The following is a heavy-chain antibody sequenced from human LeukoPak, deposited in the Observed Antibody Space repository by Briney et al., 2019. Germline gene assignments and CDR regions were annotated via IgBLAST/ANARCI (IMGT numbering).Heavy chain of an antibody. V-gene: IGHV4-39*07. Sequence: SETLSLTCTVSGGSISSSSYYWGWIRQPPGKGLEWIGSIYYSGSTYYNPSLKSRVTISVDTSKNQFSLKLSSVTAADTAVYYCAELLSPTRVDYWGQGTLVTVST. CDR1: GGSISSSSYY. D-gene: IGHD1-26*01. CDR3: AELLSPTRVDY. CDR2: IYYSGST. J-gene: IGHJ4*02.